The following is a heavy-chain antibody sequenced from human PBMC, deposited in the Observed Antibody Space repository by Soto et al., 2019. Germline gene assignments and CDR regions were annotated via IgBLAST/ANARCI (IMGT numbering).Heavy chain of an antibody. CDR1: GGSINSYY. J-gene: IGHJ5*02. D-gene: IGHD1-26*01. CDR3: ARGIYSKVGATIWFDP. CDR2: IYTSGST. V-gene: IGHV4-4*07. Sequence: SETLSLTCTVSGGSINSYYWSWVRQPAGKGLEWIGRIYTSGSTNYNPSLKSRVTMSVDTSKNRFSLKLSSVTAADTAVYYCARGIYSKVGATIWFDPWGQGTLVTVSS.